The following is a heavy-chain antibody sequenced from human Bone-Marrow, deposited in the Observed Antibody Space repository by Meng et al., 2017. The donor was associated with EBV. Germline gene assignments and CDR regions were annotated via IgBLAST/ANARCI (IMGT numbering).Heavy chain of an antibody. CDR1: GGSINNYY. J-gene: IGHJ5*02. CDR2: IYYSGST. Sequence: QVQLKESGPGLVKPSETLSLTCSVSGGSINNYYWSWIRQPPGKGLEWIGYIYYSGSTTYNPSLKSRVTISVDTSKNQFSLKLSSVTAADTAVYYCARGENWGGWFDPWGQGTLVTVSS. D-gene: IGHD7-27*01. V-gene: IGHV4-59*01. CDR3: ARGENWGGWFDP.